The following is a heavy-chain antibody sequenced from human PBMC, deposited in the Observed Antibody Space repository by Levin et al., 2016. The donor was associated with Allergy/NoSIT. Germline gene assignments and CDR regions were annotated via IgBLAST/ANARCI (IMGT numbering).Heavy chain of an antibody. CDR3: ARLDTYSYGKIDY. D-gene: IGHD5-18*01. V-gene: IGHV4-39*01. CDR2: IHYSGLN. J-gene: IGHJ4*02. Sequence: WIRQPPGKGLEWIGSIHYSGLNFYTPSLKSRVTISVDTSKNQFSLRLTSVTAADTAVYYCARLDTYSYGKIDYWGQGTLVTVSS.